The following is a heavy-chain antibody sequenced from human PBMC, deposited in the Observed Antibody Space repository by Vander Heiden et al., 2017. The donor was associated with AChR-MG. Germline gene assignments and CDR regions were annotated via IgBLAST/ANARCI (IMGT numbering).Heavy chain of an antibody. CDR1: GFTFSSYS. CDR3: ARARADMYYYYGMDV. Sequence: EVQLVESGGGLVTPGGSLRLSCAASGFTFSSYSMNWVRQAPGKGLEWVSSISSRSSYIYYADSVKGRFTIARDNAKNSLYLQMNSLRAEDTAVYYCARARADMYYYYGMDVWGQGTTVTVSS. V-gene: IGHV3-21*01. J-gene: IGHJ6*02. CDR2: ISSRSSYI. D-gene: IGHD3-9*01.